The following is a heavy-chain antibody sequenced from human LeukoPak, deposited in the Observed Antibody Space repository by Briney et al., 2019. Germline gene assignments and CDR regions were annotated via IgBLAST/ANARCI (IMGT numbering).Heavy chain of an antibody. Sequence: PSETLSLTCTVSGYSISSGYYWGWIRQPPGKGLEWIGSIYHSGSTYYNPSLKSRVTISVDTSKNQFSLKLSSVTAADTAVYYCARLSRMYNWNDGWLWDHENFDYWGQGTLVTVSS. CDR2: IYHSGST. V-gene: IGHV4-38-2*02. CDR3: ARLSRMYNWNDGWLWDHENFDY. CDR1: GYSISSGYY. D-gene: IGHD1-1*01. J-gene: IGHJ4*02.